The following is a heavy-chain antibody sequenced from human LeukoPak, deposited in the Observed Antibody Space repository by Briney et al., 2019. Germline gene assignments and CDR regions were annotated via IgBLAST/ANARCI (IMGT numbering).Heavy chain of an antibody. D-gene: IGHD5-18*01. CDR2: ISYDGSNK. CDR1: GFTFSAYV. J-gene: IGHJ6*03. Sequence: PGGSLRLSCAASGFTFSAYVMHWVRQAPGKGLEWVAVISYDGSNKNYADSVKGRFTISRDNSKNTLYLQMGSLRAEDMAVYYCAREPLRSRGYGYGLYYYMDVWGKGTTVTVSS. V-gene: IGHV3-30*03. CDR3: AREPLRSRGYGYGLYYYMDV.